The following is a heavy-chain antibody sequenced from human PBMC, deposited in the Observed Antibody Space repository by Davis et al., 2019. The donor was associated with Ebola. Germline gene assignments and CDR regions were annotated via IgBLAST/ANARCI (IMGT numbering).Heavy chain of an antibody. V-gene: IGHV3-53*01. J-gene: IGHJ6*02. D-gene: IGHD3-3*01. CDR1: GFTVSSNY. CDR3: ASDPPYYDFWSGYSRLYGMDV. Sequence: GESLKISCAASGFTVSSNYMSWVRQAPGKGLEWVSVIYSGGSTYYADSVKGRFTISRDNSKNTLYLQMNSLRAEDTAVYYCASDPPYYDFWSGYSRLYGMDVWGQGTTVTVSS. CDR2: IYSGGST.